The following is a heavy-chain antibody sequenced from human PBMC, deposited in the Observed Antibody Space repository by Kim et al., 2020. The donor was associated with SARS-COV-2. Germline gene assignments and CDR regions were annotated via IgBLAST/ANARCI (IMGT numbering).Heavy chain of an antibody. J-gene: IGHJ4*02. Sequence: ASVKVSCKASGYTFTSYAMNWVRQAPGQGLEWMGWINTNTGNPTYAQGFTGRFVFSLDTSVSTAYLQISSLKAEDTAVYYCARVPARALFGDILTPYYFDYWGQGTLVTVSS. D-gene: IGHD3-9*01. V-gene: IGHV7-4-1*02. CDR2: INTNTGNP. CDR3: ARVPARALFGDILTPYYFDY. CDR1: GYTFTSYA.